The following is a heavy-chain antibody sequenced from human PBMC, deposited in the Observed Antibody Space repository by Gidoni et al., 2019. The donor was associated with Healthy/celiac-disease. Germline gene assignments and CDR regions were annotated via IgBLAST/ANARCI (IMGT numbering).Heavy chain of an antibody. D-gene: IGHD6-19*01. CDR3: AREIAVAAVAWDV. J-gene: IGHJ6*02. Sequence: EVQLVESGGGLVKPGGSLRLSCAASGFTFSSYSMNWVRQAPGKGLAWVSSIRSSSSYIYYADSVKGRFTIARDNAKNSLYLQMNSLRAEDTAVYYCAREIAVAAVAWDVWGQGTTVTVSS. CDR1: GFTFSSYS. V-gene: IGHV3-21*01. CDR2: IRSSSSYI.